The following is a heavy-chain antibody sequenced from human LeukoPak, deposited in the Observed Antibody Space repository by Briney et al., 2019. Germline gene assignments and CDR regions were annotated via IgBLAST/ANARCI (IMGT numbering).Heavy chain of an antibody. V-gene: IGHV4-61*02. J-gene: IGHJ6*03. CDR2: IYTSGST. CDR3: ASRTPHDILTGYYWVDYYMDV. D-gene: IGHD3-9*01. CDR1: GGSITSGSYY. Sequence: SQTLSLTCTVSGGSITSGSYYWSWIRQPAGKGLEWIGRIYTSGSTDYNPSLKSRVTISVDTSKNQFSLKLSSVTAADTAVYYCASRTPHDILTGYYWVDYYMDVWGKGTTVTVSS.